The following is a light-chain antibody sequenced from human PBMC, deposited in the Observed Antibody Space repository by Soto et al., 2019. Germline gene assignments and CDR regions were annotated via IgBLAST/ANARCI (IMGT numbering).Light chain of an antibody. V-gene: IGLV2-14*01. CDR2: DVS. J-gene: IGLJ2*01. CDR3: SSYTSSSTHVV. CDR1: SSDVGGYNY. Sequence: QSVLTQPASVSGSPGQSITISCTGTSSDVGGYNYVSWYQQHPGKAPKLMFYDVSNRPSGVSDRFSGSKSGNTASLTISGLQAEDEADYYCSSYTSSSTHVVFGGGTKVTVL.